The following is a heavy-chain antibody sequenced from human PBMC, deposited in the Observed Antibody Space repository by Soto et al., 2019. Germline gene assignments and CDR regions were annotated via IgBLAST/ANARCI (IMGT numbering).Heavy chain of an antibody. CDR2: INTDNGNT. D-gene: IGHD1-1*01. J-gene: IGHJ5*02. CDR1: GYTFTRSA. V-gene: IGHV1-18*01. CDR3: AILAEHNWFDP. Sequence: QVQLVQSGAEVKKPGASVKVSCRASGYTFTRSAITWVRQAPGQGLEWMGWINTDNGNTNYAQNLQGRVTMTTDSSTSTAYMELRSLRSDDTVVYFCAILAEHNWFDPWGQGTLVTVSS.